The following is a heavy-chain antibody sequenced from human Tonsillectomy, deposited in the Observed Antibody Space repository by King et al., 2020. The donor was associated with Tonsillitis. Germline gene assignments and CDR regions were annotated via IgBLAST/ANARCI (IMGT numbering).Heavy chain of an antibody. CDR3: AKDKGADYYDSGRGAFDV. Sequence: VQLVESGGGLVRPGWSLRLSCATSGFIFSNYDMNWVRQAPGKGLEWVSSISTTGRYIYYADSVKGRFTISRDNAKKSLSPLMNSLRAEDTGVYFCAKDKGADYYDSGRGAFDVWGHGTMVTVSS. V-gene: IGHV3-21*01. D-gene: IGHD3-22*01. J-gene: IGHJ3*01. CDR2: ISTTGRYI. CDR1: GFIFSNYD.